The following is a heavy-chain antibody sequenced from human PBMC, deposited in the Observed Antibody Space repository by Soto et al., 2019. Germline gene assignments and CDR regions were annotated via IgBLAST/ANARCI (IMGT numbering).Heavy chain of an antibody. CDR1: GGSISSSSYY. J-gene: IGHJ4*02. V-gene: IGHV4-39*01. CDR3: ATPGIAAATDY. D-gene: IGHD6-13*01. Sequence: QLQLQESGPGLVKPSETLSLTCTVSGGSISSSSYYWGWIRQPPGKGLEWIGSIYYSGSTYYNPSLKSRVTISVDTSKNQFSLKLSSVTAADTAVYYCATPGIAAATDYWGQGTLVTVSS. CDR2: IYYSGST.